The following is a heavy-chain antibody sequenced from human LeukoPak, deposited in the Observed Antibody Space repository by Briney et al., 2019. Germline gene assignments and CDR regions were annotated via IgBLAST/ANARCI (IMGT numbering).Heavy chain of an antibody. Sequence: GGSLRLSCAASGFTVSGNYMSWVRQAPGKGLEWVSAISGSGGSTYYADSVKGRFTISRDNSKNTLYLQMNSLRAEDTAVYYCAKTLYYYGSGSYNNWGDHYYYYMDVWGKGTTVTVSS. CDR3: AKTLYYYGSGSYNNWGDHYYYYMDV. CDR2: ISGSGGST. V-gene: IGHV3-23*01. D-gene: IGHD3-10*01. J-gene: IGHJ6*03. CDR1: GFTVSGNY.